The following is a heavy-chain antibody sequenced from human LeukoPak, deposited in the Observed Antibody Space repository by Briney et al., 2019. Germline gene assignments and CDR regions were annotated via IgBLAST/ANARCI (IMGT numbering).Heavy chain of an antibody. CDR3: ARYLPQGGYYFDY. J-gene: IGHJ4*02. CDR1: GGSISSSSYY. Sequence: PSETLSLTCTVSGGSISSSSYYWGWIRQPPGKGLEWIGSIYYSGSTYYNPSLKSRVTISVDTSKNQFSLKLSSVTAADTAVYYCARYLPQGGYYFDYWGQGTLVTVSS. V-gene: IGHV4-39*01. D-gene: IGHD3-16*01. CDR2: IYYSGST.